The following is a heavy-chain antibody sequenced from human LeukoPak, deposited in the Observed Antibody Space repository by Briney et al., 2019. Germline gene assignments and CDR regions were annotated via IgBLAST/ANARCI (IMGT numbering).Heavy chain of an antibody. J-gene: IGHJ4*02. V-gene: IGHV4-59*01. CDR1: GGSISSYY. CDR2: IYYSGST. CDR3: ARVASSGWYFPSYFDY. Sequence: SETLSLTCTVSGGSISSYYRSWIRQPPGKGLEWIGYIYYSGSTNYNPSLKSRVTISVDTSKNQFSLKLSSVTAADTAVYYCARVASSGWYFPSYFDYWGQGTLVTVSS. D-gene: IGHD6-19*01.